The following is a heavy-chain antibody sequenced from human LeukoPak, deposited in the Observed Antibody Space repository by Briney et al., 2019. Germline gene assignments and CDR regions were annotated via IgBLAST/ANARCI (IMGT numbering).Heavy chain of an antibody. CDR3: ARGRGSVLSRYYYYYYYMDV. D-gene: IGHD3-10*01. CDR2: IYYSGST. Sequence: PSETLSLTCTVSGGSISSYYWSWIRQPPGKGLEWIGYIYYSGSTNYNPSLKSRVTISVDTSKNQFSLKLSSVTAADTAVYYCARGRGSVLSRYYYYYYYMDVWGKGTTVTISS. V-gene: IGHV4-59*01. CDR1: GGSISSYY. J-gene: IGHJ6*03.